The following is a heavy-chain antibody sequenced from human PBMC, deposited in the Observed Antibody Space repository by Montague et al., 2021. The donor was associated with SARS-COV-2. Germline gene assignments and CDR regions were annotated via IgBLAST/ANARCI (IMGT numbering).Heavy chain of an antibody. CDR1: GFTFSNYI. D-gene: IGHD4-23*01. J-gene: IGHJ4*02. V-gene: IGHV3-21*01. CDR2: I. CDR3: ARAPGYDGTDY. Sequence: SLRLSCAASGFTFSNYIMNWVRQAPGKGLEWVSSIKGRFTISRDNAKNSLYLQMNGLRAEDTAVYYCARAPGYDGTDYWGQGTLVTVSS.